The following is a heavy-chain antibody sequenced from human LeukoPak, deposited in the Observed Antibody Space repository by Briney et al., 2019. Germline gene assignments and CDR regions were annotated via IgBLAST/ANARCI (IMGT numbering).Heavy chain of an antibody. CDR3: ARQGKWSGEDESRHFDY. V-gene: IGHV5-51*01. Sequence: GESLKISCKGSGFTFTNYWIGWVRQMPGRGLEWMGIIYPRDSDTRYSPSFQGQVTISADKSITTAYLQWSSLKASDTAMYYCARQGKWSGEDESRHFDYWGQGTLVTVSS. CDR2: IYPRDSDT. D-gene: IGHD3-3*01. J-gene: IGHJ4*02. CDR1: GFTFTNYW.